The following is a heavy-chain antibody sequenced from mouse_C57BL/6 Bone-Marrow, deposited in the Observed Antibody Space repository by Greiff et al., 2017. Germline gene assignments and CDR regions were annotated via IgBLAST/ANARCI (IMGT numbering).Heavy chain of an antibody. J-gene: IGHJ4*01. V-gene: IGHV1-64*01. D-gene: IGHD2-4*01. CDR2: IHPNSGST. CDR3: ARWDDYDDYAMDD. CDR1: GYTFTSYW. Sequence: VQLQQPGAELVKPGASVKLSCKASGYTFTSYWMHWVKQRPGQGLEWIGMIHPNSGSTNSNEKFKSKATLTVDKSSSTAYMQLSSLTSEDSAVYYCARWDDYDDYAMDDWGQGTSGTGSS.